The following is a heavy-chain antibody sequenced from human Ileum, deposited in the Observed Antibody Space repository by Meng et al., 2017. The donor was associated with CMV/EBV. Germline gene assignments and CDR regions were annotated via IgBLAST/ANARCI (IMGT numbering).Heavy chain of an antibody. CDR3: ARDLTNKWFYY. CDR1: GSPISSGSHS. CDR2: MYFSGIA. Sequence: QMQRQGPGPGLVKPAATLSLTCIASGSPISSGSHSWAWFRQPPGKRLEWIGSMYFSGIADYNPSLKSRVTISLHATQKQFSLRLTSVTAADSAVYFCARDLTNKWFYYWGQGTLVTVSS. J-gene: IGHJ4*02. V-gene: IGHV4-39*07. D-gene: IGHD1-26*01.